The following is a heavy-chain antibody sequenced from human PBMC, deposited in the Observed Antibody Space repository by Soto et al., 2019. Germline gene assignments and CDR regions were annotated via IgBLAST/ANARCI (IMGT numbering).Heavy chain of an antibody. J-gene: IGHJ4*02. Sequence: ASVKVSCKVSGYTLTELSMHWVRQAPGKGLEWMGWINPNSGGTNYAQKFQGWVTMTRDTSISTAYMELSRLRSDDTAVYYCARGGLTFYDILTGLDYWGQGTLVTVSS. CDR1: GYTLTELS. CDR3: ARGGLTFYDILTGLDY. V-gene: IGHV1-2*04. D-gene: IGHD3-9*01. CDR2: INPNSGGT.